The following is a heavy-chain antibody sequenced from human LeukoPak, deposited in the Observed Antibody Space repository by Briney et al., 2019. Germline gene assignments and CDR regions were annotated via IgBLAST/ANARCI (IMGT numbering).Heavy chain of an antibody. V-gene: IGHV5-51*01. Sequence: EALYLSRSCSASSFTSYRNGMVCDIPAKGLGLGGIMYLVISTTRYTPSVQGQFTISAEKSITTAYLKWSSLRAWDTAMYYCARGYCAGNYYLTGGGQGTLVTVSS. J-gene: IGHJ1*01. CDR2: MYLVISTT. D-gene: IGHD1-20*01. CDR1: ASSFTSYR. CDR3: ARGYCAGNYYLTG.